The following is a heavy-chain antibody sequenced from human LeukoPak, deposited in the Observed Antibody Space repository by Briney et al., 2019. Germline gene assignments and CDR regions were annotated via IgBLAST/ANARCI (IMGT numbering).Heavy chain of an antibody. J-gene: IGHJ3*02. CDR2: IYTSGST. D-gene: IGHD2-21*02. V-gene: IGHV4-59*10. CDR1: GGSFSGYY. CDR3: ARDSCGGDCYEDGAFDI. Sequence: PSETLSLTCAVYGGSFSGYYWSWIRQPAGKGLEWIGRIYTSGSTNYNPSLKSRVTMSVDTSKNQFSLKLSSVTAADTAVYYCARDSCGGDCYEDGAFDIWGQGTMVTVSS.